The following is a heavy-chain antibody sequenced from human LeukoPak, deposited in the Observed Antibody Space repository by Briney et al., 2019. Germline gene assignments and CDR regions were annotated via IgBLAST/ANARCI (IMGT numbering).Heavy chain of an antibody. J-gene: IGHJ5*02. V-gene: IGHV1-18*01. D-gene: IGHD6-19*01. Sequence: ASVKVSCKASGYTFTSYGSSWVRQAPGQGLEWVGWISAYNGNRNYAQKLQGRVTMTTDTSTSTAYMELRSLRSDDTAVYYCARDPGYSSGWYSNWFDPWGQGTLVTVSS. CDR3: ARDPGYSSGWYSNWFDP. CDR1: GYTFTSYG. CDR2: ISAYNGNR.